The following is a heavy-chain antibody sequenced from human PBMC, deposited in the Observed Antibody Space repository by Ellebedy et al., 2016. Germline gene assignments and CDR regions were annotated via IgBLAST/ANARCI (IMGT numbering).Heavy chain of an antibody. D-gene: IGHD4-17*01. V-gene: IGHV3-23*01. CDR1: GLIVSSFF. CDR2: MRGDDGRT. Sequence: GGSLRLXCAPSGLIVSSFFMGWVRQAPGKGLEWVSTMRGDDGRTHLTDSVKGRFTMSRDIPKNTVYLQMSRLRAEDTAVYYCRQGHYANYWGQGTLVTVSS. J-gene: IGHJ4*02. CDR3: RQGHYANY.